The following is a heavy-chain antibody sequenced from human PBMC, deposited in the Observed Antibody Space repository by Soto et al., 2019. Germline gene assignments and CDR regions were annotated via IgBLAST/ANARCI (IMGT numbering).Heavy chain of an antibody. CDR2: ITNRATGDTT. CDR3: ASSITQMLTD. Sequence: EVQLVESGGGLVQSGGSLRLSCTASGFSVSDHFMDWVRQTPGKGLEWLGQITNRATGDTTFYAASVKGRFTVSKDESRNSLYLQMNSQKTEDTAVYYCASSITQMLTDWGQGTLVAVAS. J-gene: IGHJ4*02. D-gene: IGHD1-20*01. CDR1: GFSVSDHF. V-gene: IGHV3-72*01.